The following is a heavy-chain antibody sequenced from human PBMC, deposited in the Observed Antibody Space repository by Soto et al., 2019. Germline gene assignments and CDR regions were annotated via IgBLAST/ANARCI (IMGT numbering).Heavy chain of an antibody. CDR2: VYHTGST. D-gene: IGHD2-21*01. CDR3: ARGGVVVVSYGLDV. CDR1: GGSINNYF. V-gene: IGHV4-59*01. J-gene: IGHJ6*02. Sequence: QVQLQESGPGLVKPSETLSLTCNVSGGSINNYFWTWIRQPPGKGLEWIGYVYHTGSTNYNPSLKSRVTISIDTSKNQFSLNLKSVTAADTAVYYCARGGVVVVSYGLDVWGQGTTVTVS.